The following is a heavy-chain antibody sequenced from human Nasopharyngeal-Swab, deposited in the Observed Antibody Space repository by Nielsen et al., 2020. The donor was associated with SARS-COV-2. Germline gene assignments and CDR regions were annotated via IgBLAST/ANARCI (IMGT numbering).Heavy chain of an antibody. V-gene: IGHV1-18*01. CDR2: ISAYNGNT. Sequence: ASVQVSCKASGYTFTSYGISWVQQAPGQGLEWMGWISAYNGNTNYAQKLQGRVTMTTDTSTSTAYMELRSLRSDDTAVYYCARDLVDGDYAHYYYYGMDVWGQGTTVTVSS. CDR3: ARDLVDGDYAHYYYYGMDV. CDR1: GYTFTSYG. J-gene: IGHJ6*02. D-gene: IGHD4-17*01.